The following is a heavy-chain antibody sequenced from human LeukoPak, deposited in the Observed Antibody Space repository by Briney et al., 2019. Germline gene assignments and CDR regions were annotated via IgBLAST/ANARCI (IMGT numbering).Heavy chain of an antibody. J-gene: IGHJ4*02. Sequence: PGGSLRLSCAASGFTFSRFGMHWVRQAPGKGLEWVAIISYDGSDKYYADSVKGRFIISRDNSKNTLYLQMNSLRAEDTAVYFCEARYTGGSAYFFDYWGQGTLVTVSS. V-gene: IGHV3-30*03. D-gene: IGHD1-1*01. CDR3: EARYTGGSAYFFDY. CDR2: ISYDGSDK. CDR1: GFTFSRFG.